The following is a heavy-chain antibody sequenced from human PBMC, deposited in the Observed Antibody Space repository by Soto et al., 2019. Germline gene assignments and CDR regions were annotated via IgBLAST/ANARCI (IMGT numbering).Heavy chain of an antibody. CDR2: ISYDGSNK. CDR1: GFTFSSYG. CDR3: AKDRGGGDIVLVPAAF. J-gene: IGHJ4*02. Sequence: QVQLVESGGGVVQPGRSLRLSCAASGFTFSSYGMHWVRQAPGKGLEWVAVISYDGSNKYYADSVKGRFTISRDNSKNRLYLQMNSLRAEDTAVYYCAKDRGGGDIVLVPAAFWGQGTLVTVSS. V-gene: IGHV3-30*18. D-gene: IGHD2-2*01.